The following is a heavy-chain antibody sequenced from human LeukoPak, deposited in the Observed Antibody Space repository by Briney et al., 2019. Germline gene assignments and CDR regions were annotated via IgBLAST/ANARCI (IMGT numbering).Heavy chain of an antibody. D-gene: IGHD6-6*01. CDR2: ISYDGSSK. V-gene: IGHV3-30*03. CDR1: GFTFSSYG. CDR3: ARGGEAARMDV. Sequence: PGGSLRLSCAASGFTFSSYGMHWVRQTPGKGLEWVAVISYDGSSKYYADSVKGRFTISRDNSKNTLYLQMNSLRAEDTAVYYCARGGEAARMDVWGQGTTVTVSS. J-gene: IGHJ6*02.